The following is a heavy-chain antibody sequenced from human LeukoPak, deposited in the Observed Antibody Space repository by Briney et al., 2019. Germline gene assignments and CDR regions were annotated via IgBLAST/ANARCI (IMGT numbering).Heavy chain of an antibody. J-gene: IGHJ4*02. CDR3: AREDSSGLDY. CDR2: ISSSSSYI. Sequence: SPGGSLRLSCAASGFIFSSHSINWVRQAPGKGLEWVSFISSSSSYIYYADSVKGRFTVSRDNARNSLYLQMNSLRAEDTALYYCAREDSSGLDYWGQGTLVTVSS. V-gene: IGHV3-21*01. CDR1: GFIFSSHS. D-gene: IGHD6-19*01.